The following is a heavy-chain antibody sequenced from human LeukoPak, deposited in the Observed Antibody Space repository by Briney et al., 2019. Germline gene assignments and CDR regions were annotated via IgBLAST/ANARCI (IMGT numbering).Heavy chain of an antibody. J-gene: IGHJ4*02. V-gene: IGHV3-23*01. CDR3: AKSRGNRNSIFDY. Sequence: GGSLRLSCAASGFIFSAYAMTWVRQTPGKGLEWVSIISGDGPTTYYADSVKGRFTISRDNSKNTLSLQMNSLRADDTAIYYCAKSRGNRNSIFDYWGQGTLVTVSS. D-gene: IGHD1-7*01. CDR2: ISGDGPTT. CDR1: GFIFSAYA.